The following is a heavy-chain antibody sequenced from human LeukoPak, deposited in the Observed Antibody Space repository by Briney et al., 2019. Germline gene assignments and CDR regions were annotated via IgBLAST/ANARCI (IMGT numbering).Heavy chain of an antibody. CDR2: IGTAGDT. D-gene: IGHD5-18*01. J-gene: IGHJ4*02. Sequence: GGSLRLSCAASGFTFSSYDMHWVRQAPGKGLEWVSAIGTAGDTYYTGSVKGRFTISRENAKNSLYLQMNSLRAGDTAVYYCARGGSYGQVGYYFDYWGQGTLVTVSS. CDR1: GFTFSSYD. V-gene: IGHV3-13*01. CDR3: ARGGSYGQVGYYFDY.